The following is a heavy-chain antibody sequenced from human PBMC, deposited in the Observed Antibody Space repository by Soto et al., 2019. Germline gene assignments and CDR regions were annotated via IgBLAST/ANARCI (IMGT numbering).Heavy chain of an antibody. D-gene: IGHD2-2*01. CDR2: ISAYTDTP. Sequence: ASVKVSCKASGYTFTNFGVTWVRRAPRQGLEWMGWISAYTDTPNYAQKFQGRVTMTIDTSTSTAYMDLRSLTSDGTAVYYCARVIPGVEAWFDPWGQGTLVTVSS. CDR3: ARVIPGVEAWFDP. CDR1: GYTFTNFG. V-gene: IGHV1-18*01. J-gene: IGHJ5*02.